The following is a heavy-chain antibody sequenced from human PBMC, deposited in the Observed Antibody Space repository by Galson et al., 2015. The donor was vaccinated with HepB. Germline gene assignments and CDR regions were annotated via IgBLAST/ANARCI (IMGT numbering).Heavy chain of an antibody. D-gene: IGHD5-12*01. Sequence: SLRLSCAASGFTFSAYNMNWVRQAPGKGLEWVSSISNNADYTYYSDSVKGRFTISRDNAKNSLYLQMNSLRAEGTAVYYCVFLRGNDLKPLDYWGQGTLVTVSS. CDR1: GFTFSAYN. J-gene: IGHJ4*02. CDR2: ISNNADYT. V-gene: IGHV3-21*01. CDR3: VFLRGNDLKPLDY.